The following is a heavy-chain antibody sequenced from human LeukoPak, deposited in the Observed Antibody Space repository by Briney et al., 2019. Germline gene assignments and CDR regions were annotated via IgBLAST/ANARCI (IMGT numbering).Heavy chain of an antibody. Sequence: GASVNLSCKASGGTFSSYAISWVRQAPGQGLEWMGGIIPIFSTANYAQKFQGRVTITADESTSTAYMELSSLRSEDTAVYYCAREMTSYSSSWYIRAFDIWGQGTMVTVSS. J-gene: IGHJ3*02. CDR1: GGTFSSYA. CDR3: AREMTSYSSSWYIRAFDI. CDR2: IIPIFSTA. D-gene: IGHD6-13*01. V-gene: IGHV1-69*13.